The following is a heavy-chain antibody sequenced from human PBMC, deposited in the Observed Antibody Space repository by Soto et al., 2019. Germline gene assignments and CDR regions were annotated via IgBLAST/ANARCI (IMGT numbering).Heavy chain of an antibody. CDR3: ATHTPWVTIFGVVITYYYYGMDV. J-gene: IGHJ6*02. CDR1: GYTLTELS. D-gene: IGHD3-3*01. Sequence: ASVNVSCKVSGYTLTELSMHWVRQAPGKGLEWMGGFDPEDGETIYAQKFQGRVTMTEDTSTDTAYMELSSLRSEDTAVYYCATHTPWVTIFGVVITYYYYGMDVWGQGTTVTVSS. CDR2: FDPEDGET. V-gene: IGHV1-24*01.